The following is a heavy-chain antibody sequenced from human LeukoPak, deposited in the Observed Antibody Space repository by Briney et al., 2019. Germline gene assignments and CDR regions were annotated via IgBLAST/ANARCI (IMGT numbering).Heavy chain of an antibody. CDR1: GFTFSSYA. CDR2: ISGSGGST. J-gene: IGHJ4*02. CDR3: AKVGIAAAATFY. D-gene: IGHD6-13*01. V-gene: IGHV3-23*01. Sequence: GGSLRLSCAASGFTFSSYAMSWVRQAPGKGVEGVSAISGSGGSTYYADSVKGRFTISRDNEKKTLYLQMNSLRGEGTGVYYCAKVGIAAAATFYWGQGTLVTVSS.